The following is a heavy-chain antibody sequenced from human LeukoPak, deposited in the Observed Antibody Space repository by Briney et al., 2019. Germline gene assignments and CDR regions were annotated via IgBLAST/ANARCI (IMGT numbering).Heavy chain of an antibody. V-gene: IGHV3-53*01. CDR1: GFTVSSNY. CDR3: ARQGASYNNGYYYYHYMAA. J-gene: IGHJ6*03. Sequence: PGGSLRLSCVASGFTVSSNYMTWVRQAPGKGLEWVSVIYSGGDTYYADSVKGRFTISRDNSKNTLYLQMSSLRADDTAVYFCARQGASYNNGYYYYHYMAAWGKGTTVTVSS. CDR2: IYSGGDT. D-gene: IGHD1-14*01.